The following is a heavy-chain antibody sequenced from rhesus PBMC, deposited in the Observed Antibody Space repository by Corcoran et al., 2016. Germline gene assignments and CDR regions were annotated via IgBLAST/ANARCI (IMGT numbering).Heavy chain of an antibody. CDR2: INSGVGST. D-gene: IGHD4-35*01. J-gene: IGHJ4*01. CDR3: AKDEDYGNLLY. CDR1: GFTFSSYG. Sequence: EVQLVETGGGLVQPGGSLKLSCAASGFTFSSYGMSWVRQGPGKGLEWVASINSGVGSTYYADSVKGRFTISRDNSKNTLSLKMNSLRAEDTAVYYCAKDEDYGNLLYWGQGVLVTVSS. V-gene: IGHV3S5*01.